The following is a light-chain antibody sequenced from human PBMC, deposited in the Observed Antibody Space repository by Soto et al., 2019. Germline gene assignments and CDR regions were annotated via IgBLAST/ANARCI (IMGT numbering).Light chain of an antibody. CDR3: GTWDSSLSVIYV. J-gene: IGLJ1*01. CDR2: ENN. V-gene: IGLV1-51*01. Sequence: HSLLTQPPSVSVAPDHVFTISGSGSTLNIGSNSVSWYQQLPGTAPKLLIYENNKRPSGIPDRFSGSKSGTSATLGITGLQTGDEADYYCGTWDSSLSVIYVFGTGTKVNVL. CDR1: TLNIGSNS.